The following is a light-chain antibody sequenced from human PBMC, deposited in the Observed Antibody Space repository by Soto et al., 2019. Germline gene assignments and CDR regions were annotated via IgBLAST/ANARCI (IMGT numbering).Light chain of an antibody. J-gene: IGKJ1*01. V-gene: IGKV3-15*01. CDR2: DAS. CDR3: QQYNSWPRT. CDR1: QSITTK. Sequence: EIVMTQSPDTLSVSPGGRATLSCRTSQSITTKLAWYQQKPGQSPRLLISDASTRATGIPARFSGSGSDTEFTLTISSLPSEDFAVYFCQQYNSWPRTFGQRTNVEI.